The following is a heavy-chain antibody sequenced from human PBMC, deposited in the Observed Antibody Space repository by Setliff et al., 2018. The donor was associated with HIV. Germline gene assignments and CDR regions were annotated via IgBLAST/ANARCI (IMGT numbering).Heavy chain of an antibody. J-gene: IGHJ3*02. V-gene: IGHV4-61*08. CDR3: ARSLVPSGYYYGRHAFDI. CDR2: IYYSGNT. D-gene: IGHD3-22*01. CDR1: GGSISSGGYY. Sequence: SETLSLTCTVSGGSISSGGYYWSWIRQSPGKGLEWIGNIYYSGNTNYNPSFKSRVTISVDTSKSQFSLRVNSVTAADTAVYYCARSLVPSGYYYGRHAFDIWGQGTKVTVSS.